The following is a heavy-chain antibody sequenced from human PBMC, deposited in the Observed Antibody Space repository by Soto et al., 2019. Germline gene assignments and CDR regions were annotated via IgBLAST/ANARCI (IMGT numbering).Heavy chain of an antibody. V-gene: IGHV1-2*02. CDR2: INPKTAAT. Sequence: QVQLVQSGAEVKKSGASVKVSCKASGYSVSDYFIQWVRQDPGQGLKWVAWINPKTAATNYAKKLQGRVSLTWDTSFSTAYMELTRLRPDDTAVYYCARIKCGLDYYNGMDVWGQGTTVIVSS. D-gene: IGHD2-21*01. CDR3: ARIKCGLDYYNGMDV. CDR1: GYSVSDYF. J-gene: IGHJ6*02.